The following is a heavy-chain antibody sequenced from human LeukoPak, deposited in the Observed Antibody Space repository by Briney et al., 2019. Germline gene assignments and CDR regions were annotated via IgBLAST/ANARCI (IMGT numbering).Heavy chain of an antibody. J-gene: IGHJ4*02. CDR1: GYTFTGYY. D-gene: IGHD2-2*01. Sequence: ASVKVSCKASGYTFTGYYMHWVRQAPGQGLEWMGWINPNSGGTNYAQKFQGRVTMTRDTSMSTAYMELSRLRSDDTAVYYCAREVVPGSETDFWGQGTLVNVSS. CDR2: INPNSGGT. CDR3: AREVVPGSETDF. V-gene: IGHV1-2*02.